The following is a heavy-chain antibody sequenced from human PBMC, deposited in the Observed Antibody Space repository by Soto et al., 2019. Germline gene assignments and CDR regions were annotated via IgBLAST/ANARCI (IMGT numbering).Heavy chain of an antibody. CDR2: ITSTGGTT. D-gene: IGHD1-20*01. CDR3: AKVGISGTKYFEY. Sequence: EVQLLESGGGLAQPGGSLRLSCAASGFAFSPYGMSWVRQAPGKGLEWVSSITSTGGTTYYADSVKGRFTISGDNSKNTLYLQMNSLRAEDTAVYYCAKVGISGTKYFEYWGQGTLVTVSS. CDR1: GFAFSPYG. J-gene: IGHJ4*02. V-gene: IGHV3-23*01.